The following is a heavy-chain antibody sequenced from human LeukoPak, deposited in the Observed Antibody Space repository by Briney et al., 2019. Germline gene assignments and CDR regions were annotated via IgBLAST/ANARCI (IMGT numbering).Heavy chain of an antibody. CDR3: ARAPHFFDTSGSRYYFDY. CDR2: IYYSGST. D-gene: IGHD3-22*01. CDR1: GGSISSYY. V-gene: IGHV4-59*12. Sequence: PSETLPLTCTVSGGSISSYYWSWIRQPPGKGLEWIGYIYYSGSTNYNPSLKSRVTISVDTSKNQFSLKLSSVTAADTAVYYCARAPHFFDTSGSRYYFDYWGQGALVTVSS. J-gene: IGHJ4*02.